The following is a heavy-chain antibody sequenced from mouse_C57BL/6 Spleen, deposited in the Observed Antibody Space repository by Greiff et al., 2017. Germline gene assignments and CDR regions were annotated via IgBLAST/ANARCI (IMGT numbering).Heavy chain of an antibody. Sequence: VQLQQSGAELVKPGASVKLSCKASGYTFTSYWMHWVKQRPGRGLEWIGRIDPNSGGTKYNEKFKSKATLTVDKPSSTAYMQLSSLTSEDSAVYYCAKGVYYDSLAYWGQGTLVTVSA. D-gene: IGHD2-4*01. CDR3: AKGVYYDSLAY. CDR2: IDPNSGGT. V-gene: IGHV1-72*01. J-gene: IGHJ3*01. CDR1: GYTFTSYW.